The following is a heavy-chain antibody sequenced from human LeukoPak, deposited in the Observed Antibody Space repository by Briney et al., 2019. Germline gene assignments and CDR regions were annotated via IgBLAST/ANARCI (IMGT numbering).Heavy chain of an antibody. CDR1: GFTFVDYA. D-gene: IGHD4-11*01. CDR3: ARGYSNSYYFYMDV. V-gene: IGHV3-64*01. Sequence: PGGSLRLSCAASGFTFVDYAMHWVRQAPGKGLEYVSGIGSNGDSTYYANSVKGRFTMSRDNSKNTPYLQMGSLRTEDLAVYYCARGYSNSYYFYMDVWGKGTTVTVSS. J-gene: IGHJ6*03. CDR2: IGSNGDST.